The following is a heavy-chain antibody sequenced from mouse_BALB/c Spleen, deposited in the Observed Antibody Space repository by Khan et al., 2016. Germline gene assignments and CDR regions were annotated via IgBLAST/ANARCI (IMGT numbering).Heavy chain of an antibody. CDR1: GFNIKDTY. CDR3: TRDNWDWFAY. CDR2: IDPANGYT. J-gene: IGHJ3*01. V-gene: IGHV14-3*02. D-gene: IGHD4-1*01. Sequence: VQLKQSGAELVKPGASVKLSCTASGFNIKDTYMHWVKQRPEQGLEWIGRIDPANGYTKYDPKFQGKATITADTSSNTAYLQLSSLTSEDTGVYYCTRDNWDWFAYWGQGTLVTVSA.